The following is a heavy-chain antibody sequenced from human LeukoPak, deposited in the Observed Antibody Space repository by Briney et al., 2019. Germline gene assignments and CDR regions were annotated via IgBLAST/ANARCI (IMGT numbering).Heavy chain of an antibody. CDR3: ARGYNWNDY. J-gene: IGHJ4*02. D-gene: IGHD1-20*01. V-gene: IGHV3-53*01. CDR1: GFTFSSHA. CDR2: IYSGGNT. Sequence: GGSLRLSCVASGFTFSSHAMSWVRQAPGKGLEWVSVIYSGGNTYYADSVKGRFTISRDNSKNTLYLQMNSLRAEDTAVYYCARGYNWNDYWGQGTLVTVSS.